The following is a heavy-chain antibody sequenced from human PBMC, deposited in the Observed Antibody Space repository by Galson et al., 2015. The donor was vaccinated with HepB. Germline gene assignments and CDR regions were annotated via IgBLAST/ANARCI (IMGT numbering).Heavy chain of an antibody. CDR1: GYTFTSYY. CDR3: ARDGLYCSGASCYTTYYYYYGMDV. Sequence: SVKVSCKASGYTFTSYYMHWVRQAPGQGLEWMGIINPSGGSTSFAQKFQGRVTMTRDTSTSTVYMELSSLRSEDTAVYYCARDGLYCSGASCYTTYYYYYGMDVWGQGTTVTASS. D-gene: IGHD2-2*02. J-gene: IGHJ6*02. V-gene: IGHV1-46*01. CDR2: INPSGGST.